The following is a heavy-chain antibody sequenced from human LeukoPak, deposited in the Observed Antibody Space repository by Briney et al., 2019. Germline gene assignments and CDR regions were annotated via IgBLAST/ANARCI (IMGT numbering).Heavy chain of an antibody. Sequence: PSETLSLTCTVSGGSIGSSSYYWGWIRQPPGKGLEWIGSIYYSGSTYYNPSLKSRVTISVDTSKNQFSLKLSSVTAADTAVYYCARVYSSGWDWGQGTLVTVSS. V-gene: IGHV4-39*01. D-gene: IGHD6-19*01. CDR1: GGSIGSSSYY. CDR3: ARVYSSGWD. J-gene: IGHJ4*02. CDR2: IYYSGST.